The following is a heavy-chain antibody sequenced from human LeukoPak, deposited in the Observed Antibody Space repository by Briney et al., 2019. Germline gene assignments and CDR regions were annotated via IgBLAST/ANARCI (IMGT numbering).Heavy chain of an antibody. CDR3: AKGTVPPLWWTHRPSYYYYGMDV. CDR2: ISGSGGST. D-gene: IGHD2-8*02. Sequence: PGGSLRLSCAASGFTFSSYAMSWVRQAPGKGLEWVSAISGSGGSTYYADSVKGRFTISRDNSKNTLYLQMNSLRAEDTAVYYCAKGTVPPLWWTHRPSYYYYGMDVWGQGTTVTVSS. V-gene: IGHV3-23*01. CDR1: GFTFSSYA. J-gene: IGHJ6*02.